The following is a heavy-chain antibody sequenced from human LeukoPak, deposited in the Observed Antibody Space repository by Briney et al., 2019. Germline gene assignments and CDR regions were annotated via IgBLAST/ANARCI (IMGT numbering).Heavy chain of an antibody. D-gene: IGHD1-1*01. CDR1: GGSFSGYY. CDR3: ARGRTDYYYYYMDD. V-gene: IGHV4-34*01. CDR2: INHSGST. J-gene: IGHJ6*03. Sequence: SETLSLTCAVYGGSFSGYYWSWIRQPPGKGLEWIGEINHSGSTNYNPSLKSRVTISVDTSKNQFSLKLSSVTAADTAVYYCARGRTDYYYYYMDDWGKGTTVTVSS.